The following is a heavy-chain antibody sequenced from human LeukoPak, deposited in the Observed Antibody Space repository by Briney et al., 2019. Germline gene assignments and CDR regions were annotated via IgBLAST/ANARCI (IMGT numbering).Heavy chain of an antibody. CDR3: ARGYYDILTGYSDLDY. CDR2: MNPNSGNT. CDR1: GYTFTNYD. J-gene: IGHJ4*02. V-gene: IGHV1-8*01. Sequence: ASVKVSCKASGYTFTNYDINWVRQATGQGLEWMGWMNPNSGNTGYAQKFQGRVTMTRNTSISTAYMELSSLRSEDTAVYYCARGYYDILTGYSDLDYWGQGTLVTVSS. D-gene: IGHD3-9*01.